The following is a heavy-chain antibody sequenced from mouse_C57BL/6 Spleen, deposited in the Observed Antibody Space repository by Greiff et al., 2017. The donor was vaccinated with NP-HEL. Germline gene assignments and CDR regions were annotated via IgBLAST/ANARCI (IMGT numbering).Heavy chain of an antibody. V-gene: IGHV1-69*01. D-gene: IGHD3-2*02. J-gene: IGHJ4*01. CDR2: IDPSDSYT. CDR1: GYTFTSYW. CDR3: ARSDSSGLYDYAMDY. Sequence: QVQLQQSGAELVMPGASVKLSCKASGYTFTSYWMHWVKQRPGQGLEWIGEIDPSDSYTNYNQKFKGKSTLTVDKSSSTAYMQLSSLTSEDSAVYYCARSDSSGLYDYAMDYWGQGTSVTVSS.